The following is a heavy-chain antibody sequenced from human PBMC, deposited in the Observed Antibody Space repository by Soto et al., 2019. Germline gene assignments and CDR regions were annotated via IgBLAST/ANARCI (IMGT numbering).Heavy chain of an antibody. D-gene: IGHD6-19*01. CDR2: INGGDGNT. CDR3: ARSQHWLVINYYYYGLDV. J-gene: IGHJ6*02. Sequence: QVQLVQSGAEVKKPGASVKVSCGASGYTFTSYTIHWVRQAPGQRPEWMGWINGGDGNTKYSQKFQGRVTLTRDTSASAAYMDLSSLRSEDTSVYYCARSQHWLVINYYYYGLDVWGQGTTVTVSS. V-gene: IGHV1-3*01. CDR1: GYTFTSYT.